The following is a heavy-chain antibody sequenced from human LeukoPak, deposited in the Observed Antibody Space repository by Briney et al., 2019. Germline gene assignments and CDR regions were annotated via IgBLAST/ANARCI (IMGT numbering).Heavy chain of an antibody. CDR3: IRDFRSADL. CDR1: GFTFSDYW. Sequence: WGSLGLSCAASGFTFSDYWMSWVRQAPGKGLEWVATTNQDGSEKFYVDSVKGRFTISRDNAKNTVYLEMNSLSVEDTATYYCIRDFRSADLWGQGTLVTVTS. V-gene: IGHV3-7*01. CDR2: TNQDGSEK. J-gene: IGHJ5*02.